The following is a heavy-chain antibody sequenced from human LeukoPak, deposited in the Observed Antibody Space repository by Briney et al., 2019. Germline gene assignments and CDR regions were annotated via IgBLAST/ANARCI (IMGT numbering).Heavy chain of an antibody. D-gene: IGHD3-10*01. CDR2: TSGSGGST. CDR3: AKGAVITMVRGVILAHFDY. J-gene: IGHJ4*02. CDR1: GFTFSSYA. Sequence: GGSLRLSCAASGFTFSSYAMSWVRQAPGKGLEWVSATSGSGGSTYYADSVKGRFTISRDNSKNTLYLQMNSLRAEDTAVYYCAKGAVITMVRGVILAHFDYWGQGTLVTVSS. V-gene: IGHV3-23*01.